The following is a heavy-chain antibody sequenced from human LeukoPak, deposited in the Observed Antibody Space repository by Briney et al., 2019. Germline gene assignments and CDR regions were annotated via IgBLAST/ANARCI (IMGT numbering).Heavy chain of an antibody. CDR2: INPNSGDT. CDR1: GYTFSGYQ. D-gene: IGHD3-16*02. J-gene: IGHJ4*02. Sequence: GASLTVSCKASGYTFSGYQIHWGRQAPGQGHERMGWINPNSGDTNYAQKFQGRVTMTSDTSISTAYMELSRLSSDDTAVYSCARGAVSGTYRYLYWGEETLVTVSS. CDR3: ARGAVSGTYRYLY. V-gene: IGHV1-2*02.